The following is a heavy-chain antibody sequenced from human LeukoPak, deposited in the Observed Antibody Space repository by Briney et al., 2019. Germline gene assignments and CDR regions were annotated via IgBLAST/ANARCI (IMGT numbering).Heavy chain of an antibody. CDR3: ARDSGYYLYDAFDI. V-gene: IGHV4-61*02. D-gene: IGHD3-22*01. J-gene: IGHJ3*02. CDR1: GGSISSGTYY. CDR2: IYRTGSS. Sequence: PSQTLSLTCTVSGGSISSGTYYWSWIRQPAGKGLECIGRIYRTGSSNYNPSLKSRATISLDTSKNQFSLNLSSVTAADTAMYYCARDSGYYLYDAFDIWGQGTMVTVSS.